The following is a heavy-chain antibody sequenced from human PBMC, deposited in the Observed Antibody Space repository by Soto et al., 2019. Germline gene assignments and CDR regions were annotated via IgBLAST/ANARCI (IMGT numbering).Heavy chain of an antibody. D-gene: IGHD3-16*01. CDR1: GFTFSNYW. J-gene: IGHJ5*02. CDR3: ATVKLGSYDWFDP. Sequence: EVQLVESGGGLVQPGGSLRLSCAASGFTFSNYWMHWVRQAPGKGLMWVSRINPDGSRTTYADSVKGRFAISRDNAKNTLYLQMNSLRADDTSVYYCATVKLGSYDWFDPWGQGILVTVSS. CDR2: INPDGSRT. V-gene: IGHV3-74*01.